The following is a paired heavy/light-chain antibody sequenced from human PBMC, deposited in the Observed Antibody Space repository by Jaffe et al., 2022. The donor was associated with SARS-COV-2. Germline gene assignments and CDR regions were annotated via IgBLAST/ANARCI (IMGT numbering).Heavy chain of an antibody. D-gene: IGHD3-10*01. CDR2: INHSGST. V-gene: IGHV4-34*01. J-gene: IGHJ4*02. CDR3: ARGAKVTMVFNEPTGDY. CDR1: GGSFSGYY. Sequence: QVQLQQWGAGLLKPSETLSLTCAVYGGSFSGYYWSWIRQPPGKGLEWIGEINHSGSTNYNPSLKSRVTISVDTSKNQFSLKLSSVTAADTAVYYCARGAKVTMVFNEPTGDYWGQGTLVTVSS.
Light chain of an antibody. CDR3: MQSIQLPVT. V-gene: IGKV2D-29*01. CDR1: QSLLHSDGKTY. Sequence: DIVMTQTPLSLSVTPGQPASISCKSSQSLLHSDGKTYLYWYLQKPGQPPQLLIYEVSNRFSGVPDRFSGSGSGTDFTLKISRVEAEDVGVYYCMQSIQLPVTFGGGTKVEIK. J-gene: IGKJ4*01. CDR2: EVS.